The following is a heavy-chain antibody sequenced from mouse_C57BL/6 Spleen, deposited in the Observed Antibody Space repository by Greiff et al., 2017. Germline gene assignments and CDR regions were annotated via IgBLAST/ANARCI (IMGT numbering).Heavy chain of an antibody. CDR2: INPGSGGT. D-gene: IGHD1-1*01. CDR3: ARGITTVVSTGYFDV. V-gene: IGHV1-54*01. CDR1: GYAFTNYL. J-gene: IGHJ1*03. Sequence: QVQLKQSGAELVRPGTSVKVSCKASGYAFTNYLIEWVKQRPGQGLEWIGVINPGSGGTNYNEKFKGKATLTADKSSSNAYMQLSSLTSEDSAVYFCARGITTVVSTGYFDVWGTGTTVTVSS.